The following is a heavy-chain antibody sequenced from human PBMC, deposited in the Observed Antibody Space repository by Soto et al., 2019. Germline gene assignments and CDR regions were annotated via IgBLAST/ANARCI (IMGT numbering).Heavy chain of an antibody. V-gene: IGHV3-30*18. J-gene: IGHJ4*01. CDR2: ISYDGSNK. CDR3: AKELTYYCDSSGYYSDDY. D-gene: IGHD3-22*01. CDR1: GFTFSSYG. Sequence: QVQLVESGGGVVQPGRSLRLSCAASGFTFSSYGMHWVRQAPGKGLEWVAVISYDGSNKYYAGSVKGRFTISRDNSKNTLYLQMNRLRAEDMAVYYCAKELTYYCDSSGYYSDDYWGHGTLVTVSS.